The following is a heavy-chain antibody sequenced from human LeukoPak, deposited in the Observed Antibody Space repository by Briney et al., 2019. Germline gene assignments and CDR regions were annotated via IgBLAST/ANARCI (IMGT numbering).Heavy chain of an antibody. D-gene: IGHD2-21*01. CDR1: GYSISSSYY. CDR2: IYYSGST. V-gene: IGHV4-38-2*02. CDR3: ASLFGGDYLDY. J-gene: IGHJ4*02. Sequence: SETLSLTCTVSGYSISSSYYWGWIRQPPGKGLEWIGSIYYSGSTYYNPSLKSRVTISVDTSKNQFSLKLSSVTAADTAVYYCASLFGGDYLDYWGQGTLVTVSS.